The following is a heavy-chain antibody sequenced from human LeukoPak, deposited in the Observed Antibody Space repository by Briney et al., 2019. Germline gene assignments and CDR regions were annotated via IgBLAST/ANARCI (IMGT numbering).Heavy chain of an antibody. V-gene: IGHV3-30*04. CDR1: GFTFSSYA. Sequence: PGGSLRLSCAASGFTFSSYAMHWVRQAPGKGLEWVALVSHDGSNKYYADSVKGRFTISRDNAKNSLYLQMNSLRAEDTAVYYCARDSPMDYWGQGTLVTVSS. CDR2: VSHDGSNK. CDR3: ARDSPMDY. J-gene: IGHJ4*02.